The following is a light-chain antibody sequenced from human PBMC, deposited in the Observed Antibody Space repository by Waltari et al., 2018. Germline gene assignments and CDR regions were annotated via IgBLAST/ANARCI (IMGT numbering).Light chain of an antibody. Sequence: EIVLTQSPATLSLSPGERATLSCRASQSVSSYLAWYQQKPGQAPRLLIYDASNRDTGIPARFSGSGSGTDFTLTISCLEPEDFAVYYCQQRSNWPPSLTFGGGTKVEIK. CDR1: QSVSSY. V-gene: IGKV3-11*01. J-gene: IGKJ4*01. CDR3: QQRSNWPPSLT. CDR2: DAS.